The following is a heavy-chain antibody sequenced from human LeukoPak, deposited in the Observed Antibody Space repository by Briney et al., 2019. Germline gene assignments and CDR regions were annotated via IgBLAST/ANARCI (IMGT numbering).Heavy chain of an antibody. V-gene: IGHV1-2*02. CDR3: ARDLSEGYNWFDP. CDR1: GYTFTGYY. J-gene: IGHJ5*02. Sequence: ASVKVSCKASGYTFTGYYMHWVRQAPGQGLEWMGWISPNSGGTNYAQKFQGRVTMTRDTSISTAYMELSRLRSGDTAVYYCARDLSEGYNWFDPWGQGTLVTVSS. CDR2: ISPNSGGT.